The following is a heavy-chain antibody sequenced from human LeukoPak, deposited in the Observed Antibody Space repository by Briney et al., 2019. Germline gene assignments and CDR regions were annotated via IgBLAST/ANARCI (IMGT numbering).Heavy chain of an antibody. J-gene: IGHJ5*02. CDR3: ARVGDSSRWFNWFDP. D-gene: IGHD6-13*01. V-gene: IGHV1-18*01. CDR2: ISAYNGNT. Sequence: ASVKVSCKASGYTFTSYGISWVRQAPGQGLEWMGWISAYNGNTNYAQKLQGRVTMTTDTSTSTAYMELRSLRSDDTAVYYCARVGDSSRWFNWFDPWGQGTLVTVSS. CDR1: GYTFTSYG.